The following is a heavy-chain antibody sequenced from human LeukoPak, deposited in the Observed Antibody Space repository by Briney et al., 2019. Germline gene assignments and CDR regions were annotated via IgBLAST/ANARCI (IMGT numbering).Heavy chain of an antibody. CDR2: ISYDGSNQ. V-gene: IGHV3-30*03. Sequence: PGGSLRLSCAASGFTFTNYGMHWVRQAPGKGLEWVTVISYDGSNQYYAESVKGRFTISRDNSKNTLYLQMNSLRGEDTAVYYCATMYYSSTWFDYWGQGTLVTVSS. D-gene: IGHD6-13*01. CDR3: ATMYYSSTWFDY. J-gene: IGHJ4*02. CDR1: GFTFTNYG.